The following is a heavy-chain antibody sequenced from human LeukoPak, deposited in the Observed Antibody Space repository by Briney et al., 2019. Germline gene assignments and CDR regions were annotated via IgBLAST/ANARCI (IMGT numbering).Heavy chain of an antibody. J-gene: IGHJ4*02. CDR3: ARERKLMGFDY. D-gene: IGHD2-8*01. Sequence: GGSLRLSCAASGFTFSSYWMHWVRQAPGKGLVWVSRINSDGSSTSYADSVKGRFTISRDNAKNTLYLQMNSLRAEDTAVYYCARERKLMGFDYWGQGTMVTVSS. CDR2: INSDGSST. V-gene: IGHV3-74*01. CDR1: GFTFSSYW.